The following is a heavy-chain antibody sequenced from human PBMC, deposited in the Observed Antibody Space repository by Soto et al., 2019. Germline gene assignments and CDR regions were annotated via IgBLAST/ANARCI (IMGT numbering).Heavy chain of an antibody. V-gene: IGHV3-23*01. CDR3: AKDPGFATGWSHF. Sequence: GSLRLSCAASGFTFSNYAMSWVRQAPGKGLECVSGTTGSGSFTFYTDSVKGRFTISRDNSKNTLYLQMSSLRAEDTAVYYCAKDPGFATGWSHFWGQGTLVTVSS. CDR1: GFTFSNYA. D-gene: IGHD6-19*01. CDR2: TTGSGSFT. J-gene: IGHJ4*02.